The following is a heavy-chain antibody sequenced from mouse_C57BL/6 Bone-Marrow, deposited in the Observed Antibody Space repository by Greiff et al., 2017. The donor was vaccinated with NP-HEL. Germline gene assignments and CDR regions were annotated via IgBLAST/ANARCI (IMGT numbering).Heavy chain of an antibody. J-gene: IGHJ3*01. D-gene: IGHD1-1*01. CDR1: GFTFSDYG. V-gene: IGHV5-15*01. CDR2: ISNLAYSI. Sequence: DVMLVESGGGLVQPGGSLKLSCAASGFTFSDYGMAWVRQAPRKGPEWVAFISNLAYSIYYADTVTGRFTISRENAKNPLYLEMSSLRSEDTAMYYCASHYYYGSSPAWFAYWGQGTLVTVSA. CDR3: ASHYYYGSSPAWFAY.